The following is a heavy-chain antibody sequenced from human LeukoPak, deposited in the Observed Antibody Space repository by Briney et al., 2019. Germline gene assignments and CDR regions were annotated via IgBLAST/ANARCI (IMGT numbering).Heavy chain of an antibody. CDR1: GYTFTSYV. CDR3: AINQAGYCGGGSCYRHEFYYMDV. J-gene: IGHJ6*03. V-gene: IGHV1-69*06. Sequence: GASVKVSCKASGYTFTSYVISWVRQAPGQGLEWMGGIIPVFGTANYAEKFQDRVTITADKSTSTAYMELSSLRSGDTAMYYCAINQAGYCGGGSCYRHEFYYMDVWGKGTSVTVSS. D-gene: IGHD2-15*01. CDR2: IIPVFGTA.